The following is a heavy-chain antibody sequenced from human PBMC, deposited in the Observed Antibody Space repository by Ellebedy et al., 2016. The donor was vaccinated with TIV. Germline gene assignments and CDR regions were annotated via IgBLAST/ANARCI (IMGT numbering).Heavy chain of an antibody. Sequence: GRFTIYKDNAKNSVYLEMNSLRAEDTAVYYCAREIIYGGYYFDYWGQGTLITVSS. V-gene: IGHV3-11*06. CDR3: AREIIYGGYYFDY. J-gene: IGHJ4*02. D-gene: IGHD4-23*01.